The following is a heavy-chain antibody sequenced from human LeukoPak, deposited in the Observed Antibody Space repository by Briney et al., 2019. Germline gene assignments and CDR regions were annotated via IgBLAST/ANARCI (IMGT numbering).Heavy chain of an antibody. CDR1: GDSISSSNW. Sequence: SGTLSLTCAVSGDSISSSNWWGWVRQPPGKGLEWIGEIYHSGSTNYNPSLKSRVTISLDTSKNQFSLKLSSVTAADTAVYYCARVIVMVRGVIQSHYFDYWGQGTLVTVSS. CDR3: ARVIVMVRGVIQSHYFDY. V-gene: IGHV4-4*02. D-gene: IGHD3-10*01. CDR2: IYHSGST. J-gene: IGHJ4*02.